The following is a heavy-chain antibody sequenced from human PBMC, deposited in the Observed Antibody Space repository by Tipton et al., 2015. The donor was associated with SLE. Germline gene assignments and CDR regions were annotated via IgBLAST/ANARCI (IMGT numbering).Heavy chain of an antibody. CDR3: ASRGSAAAPGWYFDL. V-gene: IGHV4-59*10. CDR1: GGSFSGYY. CDR2: IYTSGST. Sequence: TLSLTCAVYGGSFSGYYWSWIRQPAGKGLEWIGRIYTSGSTNYNPSLRSRVTISVDTSKNQFSLKLSSVTAADTAVYYCASRGSAAAPGWYFDLWGRGNQVTVSS. D-gene: IGHD6-13*01. J-gene: IGHJ2*01.